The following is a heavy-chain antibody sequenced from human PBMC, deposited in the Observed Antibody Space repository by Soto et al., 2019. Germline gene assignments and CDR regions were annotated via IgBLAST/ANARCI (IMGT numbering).Heavy chain of an antibody. CDR3: ARDHYDSSGYYPRFDY. CDR1: GFTFSSYA. V-gene: IGHV3-30-3*01. D-gene: IGHD3-22*01. J-gene: IGHJ4*02. Sequence: PGGSLRLSCAASGFTFSSYAMHWVRQAPGKGLEWVAVISYDGSNKYYADSVKGRFTISRDNSKNTLYLQMNSLRAEDTAVYYCARDHYDSSGYYPRFDYWGQGTLVNVSS. CDR2: ISYDGSNK.